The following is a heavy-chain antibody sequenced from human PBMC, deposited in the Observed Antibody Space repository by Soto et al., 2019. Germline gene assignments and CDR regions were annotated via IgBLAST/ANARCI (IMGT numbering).Heavy chain of an antibody. V-gene: IGHV3-33*01. D-gene: IGHD3-3*01. CDR3: ARDRNDFWSLDN. J-gene: IGHJ4*02. CDR2: IWYDGSNK. Sequence: GGSLRLSCAASGFTFSSYGMHWVRQAPGKGLEWVAVIWYDGSNKYYADSVKGRFTISRDNSKNTLYLQMNSLRAEDTAVYSCARDRNDFWSLDNWGQGTLVTVSS. CDR1: GFTFSSYG.